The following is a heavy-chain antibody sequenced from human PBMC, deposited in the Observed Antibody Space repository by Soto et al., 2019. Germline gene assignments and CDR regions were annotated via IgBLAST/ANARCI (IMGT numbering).Heavy chain of an antibody. CDR3: ARRRIAAAGTHAGYYYYGMDV. J-gene: IGHJ6*02. D-gene: IGHD6-13*01. CDR1: GYSFTSYW. V-gene: IGHV5-10-1*01. CDR2: IDPSDSYT. Sequence: GESLKISCKGSGYSFTSYWISWVRQMPGKGLEWMGRIDPSDSYTNYSPSFQGHVTISADKSISTAYLQWSSLKASDTAMYYCARRRIAAAGTHAGYYYYGMDVWGQGTTVTVSS.